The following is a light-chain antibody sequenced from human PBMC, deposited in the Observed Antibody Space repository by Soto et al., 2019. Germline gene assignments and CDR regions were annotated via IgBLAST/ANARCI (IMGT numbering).Light chain of an antibody. CDR2: AAS. V-gene: IGKV1-39*01. CDR3: QQSYSTPIA. CDR1: QSISSY. Sequence: DIPLTQSPSSLSASVGARVALTGRASQSISSYLNWYQQKPGKAPKLLIYAASSLQSGVPSRFSGSGSGTDFTLTISSLQPEDFATYYCQQSYSTPIAFGQGTRLEIK. J-gene: IGKJ5*01.